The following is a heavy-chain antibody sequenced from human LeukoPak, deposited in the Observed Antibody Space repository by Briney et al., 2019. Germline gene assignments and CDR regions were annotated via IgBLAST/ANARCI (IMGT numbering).Heavy chain of an antibody. Sequence: SETLSLTCTVSGGSISSSYSYWGWIRQPPGKGLEWIGNIYYSGSTYYNPSLKSRVTISVDTSKNQFSLKLSSVTAADTAVYYCARERFVGWSGYYVYNWFDPWGQGTLVTVSS. D-gene: IGHD3-3*01. V-gene: IGHV4-39*07. CDR1: GGSISSSYSY. J-gene: IGHJ5*02. CDR3: ARERFVGWSGYYVYNWFDP. CDR2: IYYSGST.